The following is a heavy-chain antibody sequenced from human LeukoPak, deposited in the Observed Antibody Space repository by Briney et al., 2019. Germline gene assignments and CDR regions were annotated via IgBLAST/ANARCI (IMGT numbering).Heavy chain of an antibody. CDR3: LAQYYFDY. CDR1: GFSLSDAY. Sequence: KSGGSLRLSCAASGFSLSDAYMSWVRQTPGKRLEWIGRIISKSDGGTTDYAAPVQGRFIISRDDSKGTLYLQLNSLRTDDTAVYYCLAQYYFDYWGRGTLVTVSS. V-gene: IGHV3-15*01. J-gene: IGHJ4*02. D-gene: IGHD4-11*01. CDR2: IISKSDGGTT.